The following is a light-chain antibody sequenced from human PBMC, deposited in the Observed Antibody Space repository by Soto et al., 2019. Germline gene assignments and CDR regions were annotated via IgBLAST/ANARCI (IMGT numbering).Light chain of an antibody. Sequence: DFQMTQSPSTVSASVGDRVTITCRASQNIRSRLAWFQQKPGKAPRLLIYDASSLESGVPSRFSGSGSGTEFTLTISSLQPDDFATYFCQQYQTYSTFGQGTRLENK. CDR3: QQYQTYST. V-gene: IGKV1-5*01. CDR1: QNIRSR. J-gene: IGKJ5*01. CDR2: DAS.